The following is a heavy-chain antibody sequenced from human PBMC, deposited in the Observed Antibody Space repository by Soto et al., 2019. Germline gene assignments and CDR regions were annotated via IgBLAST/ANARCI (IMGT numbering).Heavy chain of an antibody. CDR2: VYHTGST. D-gene: IGHD6-19*01. CDR3: ARRLFGSGWTLDS. Sequence: SETLSLTCDVSGASITTYYWSWIRQAPGKGLEWIGNVYHTGSTDYSSSLRSRVTISVDTSKNQFSLSMNSVAAADTAVYYCARRLFGSGWTLDSWGQGALVTVSS. J-gene: IGHJ4*02. V-gene: IGHV4-59*13. CDR1: GASITTYY.